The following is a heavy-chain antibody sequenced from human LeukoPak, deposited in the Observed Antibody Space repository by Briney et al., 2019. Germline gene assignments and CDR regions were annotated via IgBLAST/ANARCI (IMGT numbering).Heavy chain of an antibody. J-gene: IGHJ3*02. CDR3: ARLDDFWSGSGSFDI. CDR2: VYYNGFT. CDR1: GASITSYY. V-gene: IGHV4-39*01. D-gene: IGHD3-3*01. Sequence: SETLSLTCTVSGASITSYYWGWVRQSPGKGLEWIGNVYYNGFTYYSPSLKSRVTISVDTSKNQFSLKLTSVTAADSAVYYCARLDDFWSGSGSFDIWGQGTLVTVSS.